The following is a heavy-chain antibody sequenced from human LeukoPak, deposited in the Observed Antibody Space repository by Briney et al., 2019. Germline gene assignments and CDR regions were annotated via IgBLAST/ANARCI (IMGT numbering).Heavy chain of an antibody. CDR2: VRGDGGGT. V-gene: IGHV3-23*01. CDR3: AKDLYMVRGVIKIYYYYGMDV. J-gene: IGHJ6*02. Sequence: GGSLRLSCAASGFTFSNYLMSWVRQAPGKGLEWVSTVRGDGGGTYYADSVKGRFTISRDNSKNTLYLQMNSLRAEDTAVYYCAKDLYMVRGVIKIYYYYGMDVWGQGTTVTVSS. D-gene: IGHD3-10*01. CDR1: GFTFSNYL.